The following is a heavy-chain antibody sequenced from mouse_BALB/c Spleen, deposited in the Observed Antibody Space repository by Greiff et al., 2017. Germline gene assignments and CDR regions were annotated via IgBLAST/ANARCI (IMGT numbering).Heavy chain of an antibody. V-gene: IGHV1-18*01. J-gene: IGHJ4*01. D-gene: IGHD2-2*01. CDR2: INPNNGGT. CDR3: AREGYPLYAMDY. CDR1: GYTFTDYK. Sequence: EVQLQQSGPELVKPGASVKIPCKASGYTFTDYKMDWVKQSHGKSLEWIGDINPNNGGTIYNQKFKGKATLTVDKSSSTAYMELRSLTSEDTAVYYCAREGYPLYAMDYWGQGTSVTVSS.